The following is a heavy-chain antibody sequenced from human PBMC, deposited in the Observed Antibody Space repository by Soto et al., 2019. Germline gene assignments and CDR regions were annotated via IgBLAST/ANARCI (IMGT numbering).Heavy chain of an antibody. V-gene: IGHV4-61*05. J-gene: IGHJ4*02. CDR3: ARLGGYYQAFDS. CDR2: IYYSGTT. Sequence: LSLTCTISGGSIRHINKHYWGWIRQPPGKVLEWIGNIYYSGTTNYHPSLKSRVTISLDTSKNQFSLKLSSVTAADTAVYYCARLGGYYQAFDSWGQGTLVTVSS. D-gene: IGHD3-22*01. CDR1: GGSIRHINKHY.